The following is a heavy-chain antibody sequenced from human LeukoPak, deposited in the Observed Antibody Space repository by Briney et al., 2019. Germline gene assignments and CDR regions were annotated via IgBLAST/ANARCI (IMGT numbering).Heavy chain of an antibody. CDR3: ARSPATRILGDFYYYYHYMDV. CDR1: DDTFSTYG. Sequence: ASVKVSCKASDDTFSTYGFTWVRQAPGEGLEWMGWISTYNGKTNYPQKFPGRVTMTTDTSTSTAYMGLRRLRSDDTAVYYCARSPATRILGDFYYYYHYMDVWGKGTTVIVSS. V-gene: IGHV1-18*01. J-gene: IGHJ6*03. CDR2: ISTYNGKT. D-gene: IGHD3-16*01.